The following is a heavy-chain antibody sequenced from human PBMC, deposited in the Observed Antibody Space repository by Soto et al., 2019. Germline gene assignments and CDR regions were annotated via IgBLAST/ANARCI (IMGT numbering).Heavy chain of an antibody. J-gene: IGHJ4*02. CDR3: AVVGRISGFDY. Sequence: GGSLRLSCAASGFTFSSYAMSWVRQAPGKGLEWVPAISGSGGSTYYADSVKGRFTISRDNSKNTLYLQMNSLRAEDTAVYYCAVVGRISGFDYWGQGTLVTVSS. CDR1: GFTFSSYA. D-gene: IGHD1-26*01. CDR2: ISGSGGST. V-gene: IGHV3-23*01.